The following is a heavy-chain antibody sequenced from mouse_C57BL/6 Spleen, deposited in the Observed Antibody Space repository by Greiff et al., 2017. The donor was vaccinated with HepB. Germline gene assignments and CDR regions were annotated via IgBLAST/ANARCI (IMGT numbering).Heavy chain of an antibody. V-gene: IGHV1-69*01. CDR2: IDPSDSYT. CDR1: GYTFTSYW. J-gene: IGHJ3*01. CDR3: ARSTVVAPFAY. D-gene: IGHD1-1*01. Sequence: VQLQQPGAELVMPGASVKLSCKASGYTFTSYWMHWVKQRPGQGLEWIGEIDPSDSYTNYNQKFKGKSTLTVDKSSSTAYMQLSSLTSEDSAVYYCARSTVVAPFAYWGQGTLVTVSA.